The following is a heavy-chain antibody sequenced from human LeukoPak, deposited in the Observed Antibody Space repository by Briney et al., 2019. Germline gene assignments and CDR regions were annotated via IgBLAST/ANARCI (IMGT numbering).Heavy chain of an antibody. CDR2: ISGSGGST. Sequence: GGSLRLSCAASGFTFSSYVMSWVRQAPGKGLEWVSAISGSGGSTYYADSVKGRFTISRDNSKNTLYLQMNSLRAEDTAVYYCAKDLSPNYDFCSAHGHWGQGTLVTVSS. CDR1: GFTFSSYV. V-gene: IGHV3-23*01. CDR3: AKDLSPNYDFCSAHGH. J-gene: IGHJ4*02. D-gene: IGHD3-3*01.